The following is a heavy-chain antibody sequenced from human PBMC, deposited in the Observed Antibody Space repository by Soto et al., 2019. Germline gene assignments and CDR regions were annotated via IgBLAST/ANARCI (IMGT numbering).Heavy chain of an antibody. CDR2: ITTYNGNT. Sequence: QVQLVQSGVEVREPGASVKVSCKAVRYIFTNYGVSWVRQVPGQGLEWMGWITTYNGNTEYAQKFQGRVIMTTDASTSTAYIELGSLRSDDTAIYYCAIALTGYGMDVWGQGTTVTVSS. CDR3: AIALTGYGMDV. J-gene: IGHJ6*02. CDR1: RYIFTNYG. V-gene: IGHV1-18*01.